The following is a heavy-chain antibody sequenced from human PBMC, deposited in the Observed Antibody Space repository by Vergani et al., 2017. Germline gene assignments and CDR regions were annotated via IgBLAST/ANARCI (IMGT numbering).Heavy chain of an antibody. CDR3: ASCTSCYGSHYYGMDV. J-gene: IGHJ6*02. CDR2: ISSSSSYT. D-gene: IGHD2-2*01. V-gene: IGHV3-11*05. CDR1: GFTFSDYY. Sequence: QVQLVESGGGLVKPGGSLRLSCAASGFTFSDYYMSWIRQAPGKGLEWVSYISSSSSYTNYADSVKGRFTISRDNAKNSLYLQMNSLRAEVTAVYYCASCTSCYGSHYYGMDVWGQGTTVTVSS.